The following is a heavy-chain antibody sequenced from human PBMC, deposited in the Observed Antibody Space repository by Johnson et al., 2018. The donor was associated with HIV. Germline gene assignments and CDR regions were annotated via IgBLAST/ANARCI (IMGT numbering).Heavy chain of an antibody. J-gene: IGHJ3*02. V-gene: IGHV3-30*04. CDR1: GFTFSSYA. CDR2: ISYDGSNK. Sequence: QVQLVESGGGLVQPGRSLRLSCAACGFTFSSYAMHWVRQAPGKGLEWVAVISYDGSNKYHADSVKGRFTISRDNSKNTLYLQMNSLRPEDTAAYYCATIAAHGAAFDIWGQGTVVTVSS. D-gene: IGHD6-25*01. CDR3: ATIAAHGAAFDI.